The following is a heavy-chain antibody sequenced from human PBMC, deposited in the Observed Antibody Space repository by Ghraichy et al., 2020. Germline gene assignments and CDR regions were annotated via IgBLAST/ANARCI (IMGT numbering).Heavy chain of an antibody. J-gene: IGHJ5*02. D-gene: IGHD6-19*01. V-gene: IGHV3-23*01. CDR3: AKEGIAVAGIKPYNWFDP. CDR1: GFTFSSYA. Sequence: GGSLRLSCAASGFTFSSYAMSWVRQAPGKGLEWVSAISGSGGSTYYADSVKGRFTISRDNSKNTLYLQMNSLRAEDTAVYYCAKEGIAVAGIKPYNWFDPWGQGTLVTVSS. CDR2: ISGSGGST.